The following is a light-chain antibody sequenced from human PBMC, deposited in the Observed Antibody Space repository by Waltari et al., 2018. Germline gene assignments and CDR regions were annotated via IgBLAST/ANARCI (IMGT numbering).Light chain of an antibody. Sequence: DIVMTQSPDSLAVSLGERATINCKSRHSVLYSSNNKTYLAWFQQKPGQPPRLLIYWAATRESGCPDRFSGSGSGTDFTRTVSSLQAEEVAVYYCQQYYSSPRTFGQGTKVEIK. CDR2: WAA. J-gene: IGKJ1*01. CDR3: QQYYSSPRT. V-gene: IGKV4-1*01. CDR1: HSVLYSSNNKTY.